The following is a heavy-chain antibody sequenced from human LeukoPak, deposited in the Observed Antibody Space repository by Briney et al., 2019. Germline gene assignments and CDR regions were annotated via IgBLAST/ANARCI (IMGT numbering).Heavy chain of an antibody. CDR1: GESFSGYY. CDR3: ARRLNYDFWSGPLDAFDI. Sequence: PSETLSLTCAVYGESFSGYYWSWIRQPPGKGLEWIGEINHSGSTNYNPSLKSRVTISVDTSKNQFSLKLSSVTAADTAVYYCARRLNYDFWSGPLDAFDIWGQGTMVTVSS. V-gene: IGHV4-34*01. CDR2: INHSGST. D-gene: IGHD3-3*01. J-gene: IGHJ3*02.